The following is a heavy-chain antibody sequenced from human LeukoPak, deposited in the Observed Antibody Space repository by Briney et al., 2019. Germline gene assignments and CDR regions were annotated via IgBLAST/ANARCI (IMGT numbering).Heavy chain of an antibody. V-gene: IGHV4-4*07. CDR2: IYTSGST. CDR1: GGSISSYY. J-gene: IGHJ3*02. Sequence: SETLSLTCTVSGGSISSYYWSWIRQPAGKGLEWIGRIYTSGSTNYNPSLKSRVTISVDTSKNQFSLKLSSVTAADTAVYYCARSIVVVPAAAYLDAFDIWGQGTMVTVSS. CDR3: ARSIVVVPAAAYLDAFDI. D-gene: IGHD2-2*01.